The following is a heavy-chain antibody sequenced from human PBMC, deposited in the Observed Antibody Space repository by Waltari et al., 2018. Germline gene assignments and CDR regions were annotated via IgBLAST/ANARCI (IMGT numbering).Heavy chain of an antibody. D-gene: IGHD2-2*02. J-gene: IGHJ6*02. CDR2: IYYSGNT. V-gene: IGHV4-59*01. CDR1: GGSISGYY. CDR3: ARDTLVPAAITPYYYYFGMDV. Sequence: QVQLQKSGPGLVKPSETLSLTCTVSGGSISGYYWNWIRQPPGKGLEWIGSIYYSGNTNYNPSLKSRVTISIDTSKNQFSLKLSSVTAADTAVYYCARDTLVPAAITPYYYYFGMDVWGQGTAVTVS.